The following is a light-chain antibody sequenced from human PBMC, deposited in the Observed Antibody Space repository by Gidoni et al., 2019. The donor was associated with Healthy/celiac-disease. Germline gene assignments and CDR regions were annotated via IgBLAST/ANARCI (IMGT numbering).Light chain of an antibody. Sequence: DIQMTQSPSSLSASVGDRVTITCRASQSISSYLNWYQQKPGNAPKLLIYAESSLQSGVPSRFSGSGSGTDFTLTISSLQPDDFATYYCQQSYSTPYTFGQGTKLEIK. CDR3: QQSYSTPYT. J-gene: IGKJ2*01. CDR1: QSISSY. CDR2: AES. V-gene: IGKV1-39*01.